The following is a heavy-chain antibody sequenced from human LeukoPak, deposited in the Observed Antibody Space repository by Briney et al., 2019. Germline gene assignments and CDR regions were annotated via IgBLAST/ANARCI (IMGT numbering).Heavy chain of an antibody. Sequence: GGSLRLSCGASGFTFNNYWMNWVRQVPGKGLEWVANIKQDGSETNYVGSVKGRFTISRDNTKNLLLLQMNSLRADDTAVYYCAGGSGWLIDIWGQGTLVTVSS. CDR3: AGGSGWLIDI. J-gene: IGHJ4*02. V-gene: IGHV3-7*01. D-gene: IGHD6-19*01. CDR2: IKQDGSET. CDR1: GFTFNNYW.